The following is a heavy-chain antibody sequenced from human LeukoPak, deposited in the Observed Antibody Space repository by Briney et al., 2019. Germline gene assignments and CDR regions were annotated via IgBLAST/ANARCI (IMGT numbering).Heavy chain of an antibody. Sequence: SVKVSCKASDYTFASYGISWVRQAPGQGLEWMGRIIPILGIANYAQKFQGRVTITADKSTSTAYMELSSLRSEDTAVYYCARDAGLGERTLGYWGQGTLVTVSS. CDR2: IIPILGIA. CDR1: DYTFASYG. D-gene: IGHD3-16*01. CDR3: ARDAGLGERTLGY. J-gene: IGHJ4*02. V-gene: IGHV1-69*04.